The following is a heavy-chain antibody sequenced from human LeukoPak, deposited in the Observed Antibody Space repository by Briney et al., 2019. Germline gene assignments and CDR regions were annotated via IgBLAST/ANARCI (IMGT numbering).Heavy chain of an antibody. CDR3: VSQEGPHYGEYYLDY. Sequence: GGTLRLSRAASLYTPSSSRTHGVPQPPAKGRVGGSRLRYDGIWTNYADFVKRRFTISKDNAKNTLYLQMNSLSAEGTAMYYCVSQEGPHYGEYYLDYWGQGTLVTVSS. J-gene: IGHJ4*02. CDR1: LYTPSSSR. V-gene: IGHV3-74*01. D-gene: IGHD4-17*01. CDR2: LRYDGIWT.